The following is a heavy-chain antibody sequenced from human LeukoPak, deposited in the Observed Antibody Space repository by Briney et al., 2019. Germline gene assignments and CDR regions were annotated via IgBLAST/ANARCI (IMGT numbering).Heavy chain of an antibody. CDR2: INPNSGGT. D-gene: IGHD2-2*01. CDR1: GYTFTGYY. J-gene: IGHJ4*02. V-gene: IGHV1-2*02. CDR3: ARSLTPYCSSTSCYVFDY. Sequence: ASVKVSCKASGYTFTGYYMHWVRQAPGQGLEWMGWINPNSGGTNYAQKFQGRVTMTRDTSISTAYMELSRLRSDDTAVYYCARSLTPYCSSTSCYVFDYWGQGTLVTVSS.